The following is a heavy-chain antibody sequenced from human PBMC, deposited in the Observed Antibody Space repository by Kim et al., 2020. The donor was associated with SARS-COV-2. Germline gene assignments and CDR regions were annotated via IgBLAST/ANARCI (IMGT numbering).Heavy chain of an antibody. D-gene: IGHD1-26*01. J-gene: IGHJ4*02. Sequence: SPSFQGHVTISADKSISTAYLQWSSLKASDTAMYYCATRPVGATTVYFDYWGQGTLVTVSS. CDR3: ATRPVGATTVYFDY. V-gene: IGHV5-10-1*01.